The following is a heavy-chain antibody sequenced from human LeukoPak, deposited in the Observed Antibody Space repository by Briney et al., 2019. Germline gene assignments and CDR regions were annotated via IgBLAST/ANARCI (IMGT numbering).Heavy chain of an antibody. D-gene: IGHD2-15*01. J-gene: IGHJ1*01. CDR2: ISSSSSYT. CDR3: ARFNPLYCSGGSCYGEGAFQH. V-gene: IGHV3-11*06. CDR1: GFTFSDYY. Sequence: PGGSLRLSCAASGFTFSDYYMSWIRQAPGKGLEWVSYISSSSSYTNYADSVKGRFTISRDNAKNSLYLQMNSLRAEDTAVYYCARFNPLYCSGGSCYGEGAFQHWGQGTLGTVSS.